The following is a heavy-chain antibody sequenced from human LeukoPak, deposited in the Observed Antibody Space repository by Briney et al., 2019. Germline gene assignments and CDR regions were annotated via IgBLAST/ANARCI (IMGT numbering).Heavy chain of an antibody. CDR2: INPNSGDT. V-gene: IGHV1-2*02. CDR1: GYTFTGYY. J-gene: IGHJ3*01. Sequence: ASVKVSCKASGYTFTGYYIHWVRQAPGQGLEWMGWINPNSGDTNSAQKFQGRVTMTRDTSSSTAYMELNRLRSDDTAVYYCAREYYDILTGYYTRAFDFWGQGTMVTVSS. D-gene: IGHD3-9*01. CDR3: AREYYDILTGYYTRAFDF.